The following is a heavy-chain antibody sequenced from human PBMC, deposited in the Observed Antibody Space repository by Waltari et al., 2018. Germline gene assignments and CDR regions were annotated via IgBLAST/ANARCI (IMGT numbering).Heavy chain of an antibody. CDR2: VNHRGNT. CDR3: ARGRIRGTSPYY. V-gene: IGHV4-34*01. D-gene: IGHD1-1*01. Sequence: QVQLHQWGAGLLKASETLSLTCAVYSGSFSDYYWAWIRQPPGKGLEWIGEVNHRGNTNFNPSLKSRVTISVDTSKNQFSLKLSSVTAADTAVYYCARGRIRGTSPYYWGQGSLVTVSS. J-gene: IGHJ4*02. CDR1: SGSFSDYY.